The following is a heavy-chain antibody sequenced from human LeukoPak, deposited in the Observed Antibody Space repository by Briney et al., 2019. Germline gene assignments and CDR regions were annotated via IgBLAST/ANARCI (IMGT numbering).Heavy chain of an antibody. CDR1: GFTFSSYS. D-gene: IGHD3-16*02. J-gene: IGHJ4*02. CDR3: ARAGYYDYVWGSYRSAYSQRRGY. V-gene: IGHV3-48*04. Sequence: PGGSLRLSCAASGFTFSSYSMNWVRQAPGKGLEWVSYISSSGSTIYYADSVKGRFTISRDNAKNSLYLQMNSLRAEDTAVYYCARAGYYDYVWGSYRSAYSQRRGYWGQGTLVTVSS. CDR2: ISSSGSTI.